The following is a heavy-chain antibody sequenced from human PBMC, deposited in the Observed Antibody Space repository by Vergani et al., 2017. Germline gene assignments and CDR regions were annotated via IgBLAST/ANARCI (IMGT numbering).Heavy chain of an antibody. V-gene: IGHV3-23*01. CDR3: ARLSYYTTPYLQGGYDC. J-gene: IGHJ4*02. D-gene: IGHD3-3*01. Sequence: EVQLLQSGGGVIQPGGSVRLSCAASGFTFSAYPMSWVRQAPGKGLEWVSAISARYPSTYYADSVKGRFTISRDNSKNMLYLQMNSLRAEDTAVYYCARLSYYTTPYLQGGYDCWGQGTLVSVSS. CDR2: ISARYPST. CDR1: GFTFSAYP.